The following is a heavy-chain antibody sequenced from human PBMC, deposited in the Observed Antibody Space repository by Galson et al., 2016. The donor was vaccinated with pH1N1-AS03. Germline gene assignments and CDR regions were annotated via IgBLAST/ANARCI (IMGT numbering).Heavy chain of an antibody. D-gene: IGHD6-6*01. V-gene: IGHV1-69*04. Sequence: SVKVSCKASGGTFSTNGFTWVRQAPGQGLEWMGRIIPMLGRGNYAQKFQGRVTIIADISTSTTYMELINLTSEDTAIYYCARERDSSSSFIFVYWGQGTQVTVSA. CDR3: ARERDSSSSFIFVY. CDR2: IIPMLGRG. J-gene: IGHJ4*02. CDR1: GGTFSTNG.